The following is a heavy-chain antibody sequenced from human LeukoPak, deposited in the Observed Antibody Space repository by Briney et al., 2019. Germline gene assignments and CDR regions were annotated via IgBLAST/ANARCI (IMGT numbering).Heavy chain of an antibody. CDR3: ARDRHNYYDSSGYLSSGQGAFDI. D-gene: IGHD3-22*01. CDR2: IYYSGST. V-gene: IGHV4-31*03. Sequence: PSETLSLTCTVSGGSISSGGYYWSWLRQHPGKGLEWIGYIYYSGSTYYNPSLKSRVTISVDTSKNQFSLKLSSVTAADTAVYYCARDRHNYYDSSGYLSSGQGAFDIWGQGTMVTVSS. CDR1: GGSISSGGYY. J-gene: IGHJ3*02.